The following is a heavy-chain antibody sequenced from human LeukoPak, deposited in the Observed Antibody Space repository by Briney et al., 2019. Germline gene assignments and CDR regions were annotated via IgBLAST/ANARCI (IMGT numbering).Heavy chain of an antibody. CDR2: ISYDGSNK. CDR1: GFSFSRYA. D-gene: IGHD4-23*01. CDR3: AKSGTTVVTPADY. V-gene: IGHV3-30*18. J-gene: IGHJ4*02. Sequence: GGSLRLSCAASGFSFSRYAMHWVRKAPGKGLEWVAVISYDGSNKYYADSVKGRFTISRDNSKNTLYLQMNSLRAEDTAVYYCAKSGTTVVTPADYWGQGTLVTVSS.